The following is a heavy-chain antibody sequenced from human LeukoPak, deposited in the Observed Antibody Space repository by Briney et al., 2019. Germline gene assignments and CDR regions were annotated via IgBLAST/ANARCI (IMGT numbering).Heavy chain of an antibody. CDR1: GFTFSSYG. CDR2: ISGSGGST. Sequence: GGSLRLSCAASGFTFSSYGMTWVRQAPGKGLEWVSAISGSGGSTYYADSVKGRFTISRDNSKNTLYLQMNSLRAEDTAVYYCAKEGSWAYGSGSEGTFDYWGQGTLVTVSS. D-gene: IGHD3-10*01. V-gene: IGHV3-23*01. CDR3: AKEGSWAYGSGSEGTFDY. J-gene: IGHJ4*02.